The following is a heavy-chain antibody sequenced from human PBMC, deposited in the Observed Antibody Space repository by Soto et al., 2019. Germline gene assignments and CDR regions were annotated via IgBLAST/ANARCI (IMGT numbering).Heavy chain of an antibody. CDR3: ARERDY. CDR1: GGSISSYY. CDR2: IYYSGST. J-gene: IGHJ4*02. V-gene: IGHV4-59*01. Sequence: QVQLQESGPGLVKPSETLSLTCTVSGGSISSYYWSWIRQPPGKGLEWIGYIYYSGSTNYNPSLKSRVTISVDTSKNQFALKLSSVTAADTAVYYCARERDYWGQGTLVTVSS.